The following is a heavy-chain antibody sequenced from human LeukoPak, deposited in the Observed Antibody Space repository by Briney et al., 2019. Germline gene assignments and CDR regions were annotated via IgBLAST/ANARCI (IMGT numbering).Heavy chain of an antibody. CDR1: GYTFADYH. Sequence: GASVKVSCKASGYTFADYHIHWVRQAPGQGLEWMGRINPNSGGTKYAQTFQGRVTMTRDTSISTAYMELSSLRSDDTAVYYCARGGGLGYCDTTSCLIFDYWGQGTLVGVSS. CDR3: ARGGGLGYCDTTSCLIFDY. CDR2: INPNSGGT. D-gene: IGHD2-2*01. V-gene: IGHV1-2*02. J-gene: IGHJ4*02.